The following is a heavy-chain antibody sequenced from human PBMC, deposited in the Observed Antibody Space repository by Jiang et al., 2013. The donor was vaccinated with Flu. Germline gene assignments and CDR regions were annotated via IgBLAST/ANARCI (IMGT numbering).Heavy chain of an antibody. J-gene: IGHJ4*02. CDR3: ARSGLGGELLIEGYYFDY. V-gene: IGHV4-39*01. Sequence: GSGLVKPSETLSLTCTVSGGSISSSSYYWGWIRQPPGKGLEWIGSIYYSGSTYYNPSLKSRVTISVDTSKNQFSLKLSSVTATDTAVYYCARSGLGGELLIEGYYFDYWGQGTLVTVSS. CDR2: IYYSGST. D-gene: IGHD1-26*01. CDR1: GGSISSSSYY.